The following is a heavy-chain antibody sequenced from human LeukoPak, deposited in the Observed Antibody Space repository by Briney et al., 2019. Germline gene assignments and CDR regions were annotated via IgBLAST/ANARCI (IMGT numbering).Heavy chain of an antibody. Sequence: ASVKVSCKASGYTFTSYDINWVRQATGQGLEWMGWMNPNSGNTGYAQKFQGRVAITRNTSISTAYTELSSLRSEDTAVYYCARGKGGKGSSSLFDYWGQGTLVTVSS. CDR1: GYTFTSYD. J-gene: IGHJ4*02. CDR2: MNPNSGNT. V-gene: IGHV1-8*03. D-gene: IGHD6-6*01. CDR3: ARGKGGKGSSSLFDY.